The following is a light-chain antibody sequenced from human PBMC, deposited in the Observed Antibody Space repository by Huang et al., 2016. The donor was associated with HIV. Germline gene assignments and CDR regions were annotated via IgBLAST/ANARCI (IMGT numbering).Light chain of an antibody. CDR1: QSVSSN. J-gene: IGKJ1*01. V-gene: IGKV3-15*01. Sequence: EIVMTQSPATLSVSPGERATLSCRASQSVSSNLAWYQQKPGQAPRLLIYGASTRATGIPDRFSGSGSGTEFTLTISSLQSEDFAVYYYQQYNNWPRTFGQGTKVEIK. CDR2: GAS. CDR3: QQYNNWPRT.